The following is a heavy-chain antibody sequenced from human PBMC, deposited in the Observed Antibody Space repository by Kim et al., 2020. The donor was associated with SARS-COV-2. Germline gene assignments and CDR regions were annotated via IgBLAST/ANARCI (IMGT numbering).Heavy chain of an antibody. CDR2: SYTSGRT. Sequence: SETLSLTCTVSGGSISNNYWSWVRQPPGKGLEWVWFSYTSGRTNYDYSLKGRFTLSIDTSKNQFSLQMGSLTAADTAVYFCARAGDSDSGRWYF. V-gene: IGHV4-4*07. CDR1: GGSISNNY. J-gene: IGHJ2*01. CDR3: ARAGDSDSGRWYF. D-gene: IGHD2-15*01.